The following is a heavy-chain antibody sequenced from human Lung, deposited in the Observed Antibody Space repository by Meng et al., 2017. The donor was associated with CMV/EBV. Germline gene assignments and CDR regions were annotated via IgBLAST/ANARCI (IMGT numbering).Heavy chain of an antibody. V-gene: IGHV3-30*02. CDR1: GFTFSSYG. Sequence: SCAASGFTFSSYGMHWVRQAPGKGLEWVAFIRYDGSNKYYADSVKGRFTISRDNSKNTLYLQMNSLRAEYTAVYYCAKDSSHGSGTIYWGQGTLVTVSS. J-gene: IGHJ4*02. CDR2: IRYDGSNK. CDR3: AKDSSHGSGTIY. D-gene: IGHD3-10*01.